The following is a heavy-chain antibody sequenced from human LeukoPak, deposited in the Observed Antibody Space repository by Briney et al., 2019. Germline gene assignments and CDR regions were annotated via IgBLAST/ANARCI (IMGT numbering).Heavy chain of an antibody. CDR2: ISYDGSNK. CDR3: ARDPGGVVPAANPDY. J-gene: IGHJ4*02. V-gene: IGHV3-30-3*01. D-gene: IGHD2-2*01. CDR1: GFTFSSYA. Sequence: GGSLRLSCAASGFTFSSYAMHWVRQAPGKGLEWVAVISYDGSNKYYADSVKGRFTISRDNSKNTLYLQMNSLRAEDTVVYYCARDPGGVVPAANPDYWGQGTLVTVSS.